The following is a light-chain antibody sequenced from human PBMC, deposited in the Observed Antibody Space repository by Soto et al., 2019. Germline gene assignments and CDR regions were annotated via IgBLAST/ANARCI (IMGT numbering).Light chain of an antibody. J-gene: IGLJ3*02. CDR2: AVS. CDR3: SSYTSRSTFWV. CDR1: SSEVDGYKY. V-gene: IGLV2-14*01. Sequence: QSALTQPASVSGSPGQSITISCTGTSSEVDGYKYVSWYQQHPGKAPKLMIYAVSNRPSGVSNRFSGSKSGDTASLTISGLQAEDEADYYCSSYTSRSTFWVFGGGTQLTVL.